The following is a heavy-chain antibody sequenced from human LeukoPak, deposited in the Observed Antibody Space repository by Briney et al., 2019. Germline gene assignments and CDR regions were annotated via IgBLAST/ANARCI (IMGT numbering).Heavy chain of an antibody. CDR3: GRIDSGTYSG. J-gene: IGHJ4*02. V-gene: IGHV5-51*01. D-gene: IGHD1-26*01. CDR2: IYPGDSDT. CDR1: GYSFTNYW. Sequence: GESLKISCKGSGYSFTNYWIGWVRQMPGKGLEWMGIIYPGDSDTRYSPSFQGQVTISADKSISTAYLQWSSLKASDSAVYYCGRIDSGTYSGWGQGTLVTVSS.